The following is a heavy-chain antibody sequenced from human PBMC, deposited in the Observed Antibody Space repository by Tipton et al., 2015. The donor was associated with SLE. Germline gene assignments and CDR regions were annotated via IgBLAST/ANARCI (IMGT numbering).Heavy chain of an antibody. Sequence: QLVQSGAEVKKPGESLKISCRVSGYTFANFWISWVRQMPGKGLEWMGIIYPGDSDTRYSPSFQGQVTISADKSINTAYLQWNSLKASDTAMYYCARGGSGWYNWFDPWGQGTLVTVSS. J-gene: IGHJ5*02. CDR1: GYTFANFW. CDR2: IYPGDSDT. V-gene: IGHV5-51*01. CDR3: ARGGSGWYNWFDP. D-gene: IGHD6-19*01.